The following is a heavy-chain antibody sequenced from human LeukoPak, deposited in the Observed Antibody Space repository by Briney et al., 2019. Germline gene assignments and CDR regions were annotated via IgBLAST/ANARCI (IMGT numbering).Heavy chain of an antibody. D-gene: IGHD6-13*01. V-gene: IGHV1-3*01. CDR1: GYTFTSYA. CDR2: ISAGNGNR. CDR3: ARVRTSRIAGTGTVLHYGMDV. J-gene: IGHJ6*02. Sequence: ASVKVSCKASGYTFTSYAIHWVRQAPGQRLEWMGWISAGNGNREYSQKFQGRATITRDTSASTAYMELSSLRSEDTAVYYCARVRTSRIAGTGTVLHYGMDVWGQGTTVTASS.